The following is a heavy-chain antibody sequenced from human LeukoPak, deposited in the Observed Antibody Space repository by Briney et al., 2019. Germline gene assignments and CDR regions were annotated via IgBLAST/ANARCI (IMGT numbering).Heavy chain of an antibody. D-gene: IGHD5-12*01. CDR3: AREYSGYDYFTRYFDY. J-gene: IGHJ4*02. CDR2: ISYDGSNK. Sequence: PGGPLRLSCAASGFTFSSYAMHWVRQAPGKGLEWVAVISYDGSNKYYADSVKGRFTISRDNSKNTLYLQMNSLRAEDTAVYYCAREYSGYDYFTRYFDYWGQGTLVTVSS. CDR1: GFTFSSYA. V-gene: IGHV3-30*04.